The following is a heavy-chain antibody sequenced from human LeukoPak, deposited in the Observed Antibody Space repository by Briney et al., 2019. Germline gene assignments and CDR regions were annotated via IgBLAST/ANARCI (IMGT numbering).Heavy chain of an antibody. J-gene: IGHJ6*02. CDR1: GFTFSSYA. CDR2: ISYDGSNK. D-gene: IGHD3-10*01. Sequence: GGSLRLSCAASGFTFSSYAMHWVRQAPGKGLEWVAVISYDGSNKYYADSVKGRFTISRDNSKNTLYLQMNSLRAEDTAVYYCARDITMVRGVHYYYGMDVWGQGTTVTVSS. CDR3: ARDITMVRGVHYYYGMDV. V-gene: IGHV3-30-3*01.